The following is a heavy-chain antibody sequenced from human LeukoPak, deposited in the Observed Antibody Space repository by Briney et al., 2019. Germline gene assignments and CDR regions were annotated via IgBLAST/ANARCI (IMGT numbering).Heavy chain of an antibody. V-gene: IGHV4-39*01. D-gene: IGHD4-11*01. Sequence: PSETLSLTCTVSGGSISSSSYYWGWIRQPPGKGLEWIGSIYYSGSTYYNPSLKSRVTISVDTSKNQFSLKLSSVTAADTAVYYCARELGVGQYLTNNNWFDPWGQGTLVTVSS. CDR2: IYYSGST. CDR1: GGSISSSSYY. J-gene: IGHJ5*02. CDR3: ARELGVGQYLTNNNWFDP.